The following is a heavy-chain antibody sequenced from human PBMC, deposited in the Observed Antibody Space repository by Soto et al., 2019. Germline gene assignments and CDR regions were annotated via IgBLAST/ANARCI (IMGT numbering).Heavy chain of an antibody. J-gene: IGHJ5*02. CDR3: AKGLSGSVAYNWFDP. D-gene: IGHD3-10*01. CDR1: RFAFSSSA. Sequence: EVLLLESGGGLVQPGGSLRLSCAASRFAFSSSAMSWVRQAPGKGLEWVSVIGGRGETTFYAASVKGRFTISRDNSKNTLYLQMNSLRVEDTAFYYCAKGLSGSVAYNWFDPWGQGTLVTVSS. CDR2: IGGRGETT. V-gene: IGHV3-23*01.